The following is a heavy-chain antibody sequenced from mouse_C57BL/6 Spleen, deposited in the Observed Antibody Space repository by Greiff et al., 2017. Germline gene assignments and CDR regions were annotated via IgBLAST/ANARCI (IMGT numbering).Heavy chain of an antibody. J-gene: IGHJ3*01. CDR2: ISYDGSN. V-gene: IGHV3-6*01. CDR3: ARDCDYDWFAY. CDR1: GYSITSGYY. D-gene: IGHD2-4*01. Sequence: EVHLVESGPGLVKPSQSLSLTCSVTGYSITSGYYWNWIRQFPGNKLEWIGYISYDGSNNYNPSLKNPISITRDTSKNQFFLKLNSVTTEDTATYYCARDCDYDWFAYWGQGTLVTVSA.